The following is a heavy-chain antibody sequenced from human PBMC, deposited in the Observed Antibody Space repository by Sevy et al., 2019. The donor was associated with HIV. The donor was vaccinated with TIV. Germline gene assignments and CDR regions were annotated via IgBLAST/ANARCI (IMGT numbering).Heavy chain of an antibody. V-gene: IGHV3-33*01. J-gene: IGHJ5*01. D-gene: IGHD1-1*01. CDR2: IWYDGRTE. Sequence: GGSPRLSCVASAFTFRSFSMHWVRQAPGKGLEWVAAIWYDGRTERYADSVQGRFTISRDNSKKTLHLQMNSLRAEDTALYYCARDAARVIVPTAGFDSWGQGTLVTVSS. CDR3: ARDAARVIVPTAGFDS. CDR1: AFTFRSFS.